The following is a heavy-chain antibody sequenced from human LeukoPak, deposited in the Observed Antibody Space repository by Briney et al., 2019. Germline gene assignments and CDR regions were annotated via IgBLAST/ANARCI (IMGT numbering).Heavy chain of an antibody. CDR3: ARDGTAPGLYFDL. CDR1: GFTFSSYA. CDR2: ISYDGSNK. D-gene: IGHD6-13*01. J-gene: IGHJ4*01. Sequence: PGGSLRLSCAASGFTFSSYAMHWVRQAPGKGLEWVAVISYDGSNKYYADSVKGRSTISRDNTKNSLYLQMSSLRAEDTAVYYCARDGTAPGLYFDLWGQGTLVTVSS. V-gene: IGHV3-30-3*01.